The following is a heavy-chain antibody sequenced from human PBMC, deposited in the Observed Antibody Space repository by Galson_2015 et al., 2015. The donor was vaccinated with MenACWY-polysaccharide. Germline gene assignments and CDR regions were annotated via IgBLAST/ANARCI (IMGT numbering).Heavy chain of an antibody. Sequence: TLSLTSTGSGVSISNIDNYWRSIRRRPGKGLECIRYISFTGRTFFNPSLKSLLTISVDTSMNQLSLNLTSVTAADTAIYDCARCFCDILTRYPKNSDSWGQGTLVTVSS. CDR2: ISFTGRT. V-gene: IGHV4-30-4*01. D-gene: IGHD3-9*01. CDR3: ARCFCDILTRYPKNSDS. CDR1: GVSISNIDNY. J-gene: IGHJ4*02.